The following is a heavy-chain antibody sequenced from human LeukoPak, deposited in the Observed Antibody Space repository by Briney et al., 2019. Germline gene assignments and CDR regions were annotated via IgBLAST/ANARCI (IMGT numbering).Heavy chain of an antibody. D-gene: IGHD5-18*01. CDR3: ARVGETQYSYAEGDYFDY. J-gene: IGHJ4*02. V-gene: IGHV1-69*05. Sequence: SVKVSCKASGGTFISYAISWVRQAPGQGLEWMGGIIPIFGTANYAQKFQGRVTITTDESTSTAYMELSSLRSEDTAVYYCARVGETQYSYAEGDYFDYWGQGTLVTVSS. CDR1: GGTFISYA. CDR2: IIPIFGTA.